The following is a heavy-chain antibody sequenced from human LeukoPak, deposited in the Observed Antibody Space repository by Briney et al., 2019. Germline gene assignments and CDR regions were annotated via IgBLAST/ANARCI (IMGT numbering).Heavy chain of an antibody. J-gene: IGHJ4*02. CDR2: ISGSGGST. D-gene: IGHD3-22*01. V-gene: IGHV3-23*01. CDR3: AKDRHYYDSSGYDFDY. Sequence: GGSLRLSCAASGFTFNSYAMTWVRQAPGKGLEWVSGISGSGGSTYYADSVKGRFTISRDNSKNTLYLQMNSLRAEDTAVYYCAKDRHYYDSSGYDFDYWGQGTLVTVSS. CDR1: GFTFNSYA.